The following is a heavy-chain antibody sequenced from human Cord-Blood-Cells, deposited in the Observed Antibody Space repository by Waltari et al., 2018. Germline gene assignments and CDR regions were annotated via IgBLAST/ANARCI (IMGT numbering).Heavy chain of an antibody. V-gene: IGHV1-69*01. CDR2: IIPIFGTA. CDR1: GSTFSSYA. CDR3: ASGSSSSWYGDYYYGMDV. Sequence: QVQLVQSGAEVKKPGSAVKVSCKASGSTFSSYAISWVRQAPGQGLEWMGGIIPIFGTANYAQKFQGRVTITADESTSTAYMELSSLRSEDTAVYYCASGSSSSWYGDYYYGMDVWGQGTTVTVSS. D-gene: IGHD6-13*01. J-gene: IGHJ6*02.